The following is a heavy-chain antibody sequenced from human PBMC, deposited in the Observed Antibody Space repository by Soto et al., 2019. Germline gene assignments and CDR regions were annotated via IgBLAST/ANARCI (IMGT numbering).Heavy chain of an antibody. CDR1: GFTFGDYW. V-gene: IGHV3-74*03. CDR2: MTGDGRTT. Sequence: GGSLRLSCAASGFTFGDYWMHWVRQPPGKGPEWVSRMTGDGRTTQYADSVKGRFTASRDNAKSTLYLQMNSLRAEDKAVYYCATAEVDYWGPATLVTVS. CDR3: ATAEVDY. J-gene: IGHJ4*02.